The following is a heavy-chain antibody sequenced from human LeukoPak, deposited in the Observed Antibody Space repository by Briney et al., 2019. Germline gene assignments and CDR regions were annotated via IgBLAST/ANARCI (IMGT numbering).Heavy chain of an antibody. Sequence: SETLSLTCTVSGGSISSYYWSWIRQPPGKGLEWIGYIYYSGSTNYNPSLKSRVTISVDTSTNQFSLKLSSVTAADTAVYYCARQGTVVRYFDYWGQGTLVTVSS. CDR3: ARQGTVVRYFDY. J-gene: IGHJ4*02. V-gene: IGHV4-59*08. CDR1: GGSISSYY. CDR2: IYYSGST. D-gene: IGHD4-23*01.